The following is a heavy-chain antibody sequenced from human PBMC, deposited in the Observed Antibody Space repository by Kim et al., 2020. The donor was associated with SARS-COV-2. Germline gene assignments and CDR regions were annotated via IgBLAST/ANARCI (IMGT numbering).Heavy chain of an antibody. D-gene: IGHD6-6*01. CDR1: GFTFDDYA. CDR2: ISWNSGSI. J-gene: IGHJ2*01. CDR3: AKDRAWAARGVPSWYFDL. Sequence: GGSLRLSCAASGFTFDDYAMHWVRQAPGKGLEWVSGISWNSGSIGYADSVKGRFTISRDNAKNSLYLQMNSLRAEDTALYYCAKDRAWAARGVPSWYFDLWGRGTLVTVSS. V-gene: IGHV3-9*01.